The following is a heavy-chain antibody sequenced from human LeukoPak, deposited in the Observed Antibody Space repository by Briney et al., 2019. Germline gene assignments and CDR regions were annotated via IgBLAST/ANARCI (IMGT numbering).Heavy chain of an antibody. J-gene: IGHJ4*02. D-gene: IGHD5-24*01. CDR1: GFTFSSYW. V-gene: IGHV3-7*01. CDR3: ARGGDGYNYSPFDY. CDR2: IKQDGSEK. Sequence: PVASLRLSCAASGFTFSSYWMSWVRQAPGKGLEWVANIKQDGSEKYYVDSVKGRFTISRDNAKNSLYLQMNSLRAEDTAVYYCARGGDGYNYSPFDYWGQGTLVTVSS.